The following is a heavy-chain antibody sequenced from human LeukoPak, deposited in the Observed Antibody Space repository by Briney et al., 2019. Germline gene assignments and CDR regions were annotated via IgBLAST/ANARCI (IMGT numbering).Heavy chain of an antibody. Sequence: ASVKVSCKASGYTFTGYYMHWVRQAPGQRLEWMGWINPKSGDTKYAQKFQGRVTMTRDTSISTAYMELTSLRSDDTAVYYCASHLLSLQQLVLGDASDIWGPGTMVTVSS. CDR3: ASHLLSLQQLVLGDASDI. J-gene: IGHJ3*02. CDR2: INPKSGDT. D-gene: IGHD1-1*01. CDR1: GYTFTGYY. V-gene: IGHV1-2*02.